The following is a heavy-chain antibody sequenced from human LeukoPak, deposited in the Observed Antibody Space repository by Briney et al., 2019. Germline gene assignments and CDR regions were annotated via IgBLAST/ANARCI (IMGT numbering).Heavy chain of an antibody. CDR2: INPKNGGT. J-gene: IGHJ4*02. D-gene: IGHD6-25*01. CDR3: VVSIQAAAIPAFDS. CDR1: GYNFAHN. V-gene: IGHV1-2*02. Sequence: ASVKVSCKASGYNFAHNIHWVRQAPGQGHEFMGWINPKNGGTKYAQNFQGRVTMTRGTSISTVYMEPSSLGSDDTAVYYCVVSIQAAAIPAFDSWGQGTLVTVSS.